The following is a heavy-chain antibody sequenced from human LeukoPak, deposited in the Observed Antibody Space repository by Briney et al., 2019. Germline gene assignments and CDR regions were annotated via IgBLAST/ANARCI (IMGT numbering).Heavy chain of an antibody. CDR2: ISSSGSTI. V-gene: IGHV3-11*01. CDR3: ASSQTYYYDSSGYYDY. D-gene: IGHD3-22*01. CDR1: GFTFSDYY. J-gene: IGHJ4*02. Sequence: GGSLRLSCAASGFTFSDYYMSWIRQAPGKGLEWVSYISSSGSTICYADSVKGRFTISRDNAKNSLYLQMNSLRAEDTAVYYCASSQTYYYDSSGYYDYWGQGTLVTVSS.